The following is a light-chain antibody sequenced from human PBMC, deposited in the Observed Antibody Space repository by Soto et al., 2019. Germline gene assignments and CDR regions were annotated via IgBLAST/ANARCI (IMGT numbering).Light chain of an antibody. Sequence: QSVLTQPPSASGTPGQRVTISCSGSSPSIGSNYVSWYQQLPGTAPKLLIYKSIQRPSGVPDRFSGSKSGTSASLAISGLRSEDEADYCCASWDDSVSGWGFGTGTQLIVL. CDR1: SPSIGSNY. CDR2: KSI. V-gene: IGLV1-47*01. J-gene: IGLJ3*02. CDR3: ASWDDSVSGWG.